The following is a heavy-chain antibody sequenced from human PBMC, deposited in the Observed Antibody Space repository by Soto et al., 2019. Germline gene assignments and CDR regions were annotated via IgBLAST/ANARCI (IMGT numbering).Heavy chain of an antibody. Sequence: WVSLRLSCAASGFSFSLYWMHWVRQAPGKGLVWVSRINGDGSDTSYGDSVKGRFTTSRDNAKNTLYLHMNSLGAEDTAVYYCARDFGEVGATAVYDIWGQRTMVTVSS. CDR1: GFSFSLYW. CDR3: ARDFGEVGATAVYDI. V-gene: IGHV3-74*01. J-gene: IGHJ3*02. CDR2: INGDGSDT. D-gene: IGHD1-26*01.